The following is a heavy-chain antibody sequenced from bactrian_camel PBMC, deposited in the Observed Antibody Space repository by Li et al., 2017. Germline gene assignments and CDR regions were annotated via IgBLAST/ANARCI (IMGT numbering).Heavy chain of an antibody. CDR3: AAEAPGGGSWLTYGGPPPRSSGPLSGNKFNT. J-gene: IGHJ6*01. CDR2: VSSDGST. CDR1: GYTFANYR. V-gene: IGHV3S55*01. Sequence: HVQLVESGGDSVQAGGSLRLSCQASGYTFANYRLGWFRQAPGKEREGVAGVSSDGSTTYTDSVKGRFTISKDNTKNTLYLQMNSLKPDDTAMYYCAAEAPGGGSWLTYGGPPPRSSGPLSGNKFNTWGQGTQVTVS. D-gene: IGHD6*01.